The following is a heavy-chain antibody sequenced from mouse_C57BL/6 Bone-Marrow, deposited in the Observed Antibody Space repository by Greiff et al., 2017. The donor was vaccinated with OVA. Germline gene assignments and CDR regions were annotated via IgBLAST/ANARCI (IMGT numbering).Heavy chain of an antibody. Sequence: QVQLKQSGAELARPGASVKLSCKASGYTFTSYGISWVKQRTGQGLEWIGEIYPRSGNTYYNEKFKGKATLTADKSSSTAYMELRSLTSEDSAVYFCARWTVVAHYWYFDVWGTGTTVTVSS. J-gene: IGHJ1*03. CDR1: GYTFTSYG. V-gene: IGHV1-81*01. D-gene: IGHD1-1*01. CDR2: IYPRSGNT. CDR3: ARWTVVAHYWYFDV.